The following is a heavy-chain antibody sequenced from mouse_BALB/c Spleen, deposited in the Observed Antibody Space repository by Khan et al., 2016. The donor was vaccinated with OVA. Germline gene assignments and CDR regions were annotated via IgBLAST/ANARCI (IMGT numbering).Heavy chain of an antibody. J-gene: IGHJ2*01. D-gene: IGHD4-1*01. CDR2: ISYSGTT. CDR1: GYSITSDCA. Sequence: EVQLQESGPGLVKPSQSLSLTCTVTGYSITSDCAWNWIRQFPGNKLEWMGYISYSGTTSYNPSLKSRISVTRDSSKQQFFLELNYVTAEDSATFYCASPTCWVLSNWGQGTTLTVSS. CDR3: ASPTCWVLSN. V-gene: IGHV3-2*02.